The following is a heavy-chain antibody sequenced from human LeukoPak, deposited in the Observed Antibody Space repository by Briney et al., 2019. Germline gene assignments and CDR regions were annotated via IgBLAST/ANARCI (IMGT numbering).Heavy chain of an antibody. CDR2: IYTSGST. CDR3: ARQIAVAGKAGNDY. D-gene: IGHD6-19*01. V-gene: IGHV4-4*07. CDR1: GGSISSYY. Sequence: SETLSLTCTVSGGSISSYYWTWIRQPAGKGLEWIGRIYTSGSTNYNPSLNSRVTMSVDTSKKQFSLKLSSVTAADTAVYYCARQIAVAGKAGNDYWGQGTLVTVSS. J-gene: IGHJ4*02.